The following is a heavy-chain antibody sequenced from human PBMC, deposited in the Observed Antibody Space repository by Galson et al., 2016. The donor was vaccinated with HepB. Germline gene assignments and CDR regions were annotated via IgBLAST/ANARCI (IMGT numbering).Heavy chain of an antibody. Sequence: QSGAEVKKPGESLKISCRVSGYTFTRYWIGWLRQAPGKGLEWMGTIYPGDSDTRYSPSFQGQVSISADKSINTAYLQWTGLKDSDKAMIYCASAIMGYTFSDPGIPQYYFDIWGQGSRVTVSS. D-gene: IGHD2/OR15-2a*01. V-gene: IGHV5-51*01. CDR2: IYPGDSDT. CDR1: GYTFTRYW. CDR3: ASAIMGYTFSDPGIPQYYFDI. J-gene: IGHJ4*02.